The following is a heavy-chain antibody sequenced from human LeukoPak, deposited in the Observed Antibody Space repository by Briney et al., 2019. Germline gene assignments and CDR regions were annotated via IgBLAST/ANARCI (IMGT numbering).Heavy chain of an antibody. Sequence: PGGSLRLSCAASGFTFSSYSMNWVRQAPGKGLEWVSSISSSSSYIYYADSVKGRFTVSRDNSKNTLYLQMNSLRAEDTAVYYCARVYCSGGSCLEGAFDIWGQGTMVTVSS. J-gene: IGHJ3*02. V-gene: IGHV3-21*01. D-gene: IGHD2-15*01. CDR2: ISSSSSYI. CDR3: ARVYCSGGSCLEGAFDI. CDR1: GFTFSSYS.